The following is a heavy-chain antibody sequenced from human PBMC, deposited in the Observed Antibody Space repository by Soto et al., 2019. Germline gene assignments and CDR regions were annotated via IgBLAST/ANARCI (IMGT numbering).Heavy chain of an antibody. D-gene: IGHD3-3*01. V-gene: IGHV3-23*01. Sequence: PGGSLRLSCAASGFTFSSYAMSWVRQAPGKGLEWVSAISGSGGSTYYADSVKGRFTISRDNSKNTLYLQMNSLKTEDTAVYYCTTARPTIFGVVTDSYGMDVWGQGTTVTVSS. CDR1: GFTFSSYA. CDR2: ISGSGGST. CDR3: TTARPTIFGVVTDSYGMDV. J-gene: IGHJ6*02.